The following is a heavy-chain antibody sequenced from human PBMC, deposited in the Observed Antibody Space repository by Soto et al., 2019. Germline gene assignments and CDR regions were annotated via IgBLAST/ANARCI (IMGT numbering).Heavy chain of an antibody. J-gene: IGHJ4*02. V-gene: IGHV3-9*01. D-gene: IGHD5-12*01. CDR2: INYNGGRV. CDR3: SKGRPRYSGLDTDFDA. CDR1: GFTFDEHS. Sequence: AGGSLRLSCTVSGFTFDEHSMHWVRQAPGKGLEWVSGINYNGGRVAYVDSVRGRFTIARDNANNSLFLQMNSLGPEDTGLYFCSKGRPRYSGLDTDFDAWGQGTPVTVSS.